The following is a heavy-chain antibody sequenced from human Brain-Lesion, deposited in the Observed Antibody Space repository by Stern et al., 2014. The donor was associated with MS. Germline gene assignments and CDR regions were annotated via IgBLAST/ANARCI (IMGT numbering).Heavy chain of an antibody. D-gene: IGHD4-17*01. CDR1: GGSINTNNYY. CDR2: IYSSGTP. Sequence: QVQLVESGPGLVKPSETLSLTCTVSGGSINTNNYYWGWIRQPPGKGLEWIGNIYSSGTPFYGPSLKSRVPMSVDPSKTQFSLKLSSVTAADTAVYYCARTGDDFGDYSLSYWGQGTLVTVSS. J-gene: IGHJ4*02. CDR3: ARTGDDFGDYSLSY. V-gene: IGHV4-39*01.